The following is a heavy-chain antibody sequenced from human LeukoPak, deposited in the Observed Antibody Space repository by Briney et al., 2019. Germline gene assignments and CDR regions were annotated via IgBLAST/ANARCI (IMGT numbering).Heavy chain of an antibody. Sequence: GESLKISCKGSGYSFTSYWINWVRQMPGKGLEWTGRIDPSDSYTNYSPSFQGHVTISADKSISTAYLQWSSLKASDTAMYYCARQVGATSYDAFDIWGQGTMVTVSS. D-gene: IGHD1-26*01. CDR2: IDPSDSYT. V-gene: IGHV5-10-1*01. CDR1: GYSFTSYW. CDR3: ARQVGATSYDAFDI. J-gene: IGHJ3*02.